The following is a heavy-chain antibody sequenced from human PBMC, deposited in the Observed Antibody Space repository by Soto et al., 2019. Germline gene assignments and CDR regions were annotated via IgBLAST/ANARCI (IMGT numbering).Heavy chain of an antibody. V-gene: IGHV3-23*01. CDR3: AGGYSGYDRDYYYYYGMDV. CDR1: GFTFSSYA. CDR2: ISGSGGST. D-gene: IGHD5-12*01. J-gene: IGHJ6*02. Sequence: EVQLLESGGGLVQPGGSLRLSCAASGFTFSSYAMSWVRQAPGKGLEWVSAISGSGGSTYYADSVKGRFTISRDNSKNTLYLQMNSLRTEDTAVYYCAGGYSGYDRDYYYYYGMDVWGPGTTVTVSS.